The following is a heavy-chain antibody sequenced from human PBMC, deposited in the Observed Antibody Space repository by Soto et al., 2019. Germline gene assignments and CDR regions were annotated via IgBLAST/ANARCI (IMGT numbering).Heavy chain of an antibody. D-gene: IGHD5-12*01. V-gene: IGHV1-8*01. J-gene: IGHJ4*02. CDR1: GYTFTSYD. CDR2: MNPNSGNT. CDR3: ASGPGYEFDY. Sequence: QVQLVQSGAEVKKPGASVKVSCKASGYTFTSYDINWVRQAIGQGLDWMGWMNPNSGNTGYAQKFQGRVPMTRSNSISTAYMELSSLRSEHTPVYYCASGPGYEFDYCGQGTLVTVSS.